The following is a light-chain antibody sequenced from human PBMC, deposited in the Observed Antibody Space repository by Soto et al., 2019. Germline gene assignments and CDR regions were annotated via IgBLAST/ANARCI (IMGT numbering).Light chain of an antibody. V-gene: IGLV2-14*01. CDR2: EVT. Sequence: QSALAQPASVLGSPGQSTTTSYAGTRDDIGAYDYVSWYQQHPGNAPKLLVYEVTNRPSGVSDRFSGSKSGNAASLTISGLQAEDEADYYCNSYTNSSAVVFGGGTKVTV. CDR1: RDDIGAYDY. J-gene: IGLJ2*01. CDR3: NSYTNSSAVV.